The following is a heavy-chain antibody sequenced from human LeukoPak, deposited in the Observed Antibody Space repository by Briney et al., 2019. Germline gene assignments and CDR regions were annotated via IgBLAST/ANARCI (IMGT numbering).Heavy chain of an antibody. Sequence: GGSLRLSCAASGFTFSSYAMSWVRQAPGKGLEWVSAISGSGGSTYYADSVKGRFTISRDNSKNTLYLQMNSLRAEDTAVYYCAKDDVGEYDFWSGYYPAFDYWGQGTLVTVSS. CDR3: AKDDVGEYDFWSGYYPAFDY. D-gene: IGHD3-3*01. CDR1: GFTFSSYA. CDR2: ISGSGGST. J-gene: IGHJ4*02. V-gene: IGHV3-23*01.